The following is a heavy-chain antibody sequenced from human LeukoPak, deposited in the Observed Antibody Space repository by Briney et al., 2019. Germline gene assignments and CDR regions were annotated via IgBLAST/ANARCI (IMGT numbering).Heavy chain of an antibody. CDR2: IYYSGST. Sequence: SETLSLTCTVSGGSISSGAYYWSWIRQHPGKGLEWIGYIYYSGSTYYNPSLKSRVTISVDTSKNQFSLKLSSVTAADTAVYYCARDKGSGGTDCWGQGTLVTVPS. CDR1: GGSISSGAYY. CDR3: ARDKGSGGTDC. V-gene: IGHV4-31*03. J-gene: IGHJ4*02. D-gene: IGHD4-23*01.